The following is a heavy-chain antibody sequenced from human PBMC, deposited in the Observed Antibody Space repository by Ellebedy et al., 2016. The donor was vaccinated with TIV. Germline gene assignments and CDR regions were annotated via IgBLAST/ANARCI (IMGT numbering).Heavy chain of an antibody. CDR3: ARHELGSNAAFDY. V-gene: IGHV5-10-1*01. Sequence: GESLKISXKGSGSSYIHYWISWVRQMPGIGLEWVARIDPSDPSGSYTTYSPSFQGHVTISFDNSITTAYLQWSSLEASDTAMYYCARHELGSNAAFDYWGQGTLVTVSS. D-gene: IGHD7-27*01. J-gene: IGHJ4*02. CDR2: IDPSDPSGSYT. CDR1: GSSYIHYW.